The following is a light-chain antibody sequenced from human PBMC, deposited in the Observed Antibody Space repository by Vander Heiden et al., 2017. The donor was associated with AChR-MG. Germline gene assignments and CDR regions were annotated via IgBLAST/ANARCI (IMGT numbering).Light chain of an antibody. V-gene: IGLV3-21*03. CDR3: QVWDSSSDHVV. Sequence: SYVLTQPPSVSVAPGKTARITCGGTNIGIKTVHWYQQRPGQAPVLVGYDGSDRPSGIPERFSGSNSGNTATLTISRVEAGDEADYYCQVWDSSSDHVVFGGGTKLTVL. CDR2: DGS. J-gene: IGLJ2*01. CDR1: NIGIKT.